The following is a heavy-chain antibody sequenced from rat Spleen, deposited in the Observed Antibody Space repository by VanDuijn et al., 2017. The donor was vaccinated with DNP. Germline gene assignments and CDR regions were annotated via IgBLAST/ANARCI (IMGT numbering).Heavy chain of an antibody. CDR1: GYSITTNY. Sequence: EVQLQESGPGLVKPSQSLSLTCSVTGYSITTNYWGWIRNFPGNKMEWIGHISYSGSTNYNPSLRSRISITRDTSKNHFFLHLNSVTTEDTATYYCARWTRYFDYWGQGVMVTVSS. J-gene: IGHJ2*01. CDR3: ARWTRYFDY. CDR2: ISYSGST. D-gene: IGHD1-7*01. V-gene: IGHV3-1*01.